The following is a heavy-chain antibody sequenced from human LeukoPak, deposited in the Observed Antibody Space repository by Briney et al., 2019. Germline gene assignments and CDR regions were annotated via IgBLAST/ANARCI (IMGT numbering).Heavy chain of an antibody. CDR3: TRVPTGTTGPAGY. J-gene: IGHJ4*02. Sequence: PSGTLSLTCAVSGGSISSSNWWSWVRQPPGKGLEWIGEIFHSGITNSISLDKSKNQFSLKLTSVTAADTAVYYCTRVPTGTTGPAGYWGQGTLVTVSS. CDR1: GGSISSSNW. V-gene: IGHV4-4*02. D-gene: IGHD1-1*01. CDR2: IFHSGIT.